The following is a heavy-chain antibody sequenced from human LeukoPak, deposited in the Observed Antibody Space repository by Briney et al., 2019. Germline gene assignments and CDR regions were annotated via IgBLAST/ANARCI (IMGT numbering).Heavy chain of an antibody. V-gene: IGHV4-61*02. D-gene: IGHD3-10*01. CDR1: GYSISSGYY. CDR3: ARMARYYYGSGSYGGFDY. J-gene: IGHJ4*02. Sequence: SETLSLTCTVSGYSISSGYYWSWIRQPAGKGLEWIGRIYTSGSTNYNPSLKSRVTISVDTSKNQFSLKLSSVTAADTAVYYCARMARYYYGSGSYGGFDYWGQGTLVTVSS. CDR2: IYTSGST.